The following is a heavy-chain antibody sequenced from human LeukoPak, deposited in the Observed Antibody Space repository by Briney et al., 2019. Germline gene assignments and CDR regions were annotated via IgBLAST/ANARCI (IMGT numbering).Heavy chain of an antibody. J-gene: IGHJ4*02. V-gene: IGHV4-30-2*01. Sequence: SETLSLTCTVSGGSISSGGYYWSWIRQPPGKGLEWIGYIYHSGSTYYNPSLKSRVTISVGRSKNQFSLKLSSVTAADTAVYYCARELDIVATTDYWGQGTLVTVSS. CDR1: GGSISSGGYY. CDR3: ARELDIVATTDY. CDR2: IYHSGST. D-gene: IGHD5-12*01.